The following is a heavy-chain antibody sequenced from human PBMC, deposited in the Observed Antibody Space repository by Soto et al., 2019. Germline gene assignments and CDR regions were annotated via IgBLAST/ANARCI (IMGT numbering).Heavy chain of an antibody. CDR1: GGSISSSSYY. CDR3: TRHAIGVVVPAAIRN. CDR2: IYYSGTS. Sequence: QLRLQESGPGLVKPSETLSLTCAVSGGSISSSSYYWDWIRQPPGKGLEWIGTIYYSGTSNYNPSLRGRVTISVDTSKNDFSLKLSSVTAADTAVYYCTRHAIGVVVPAAIRNWGQGSLVTVSS. D-gene: IGHD2-15*01. J-gene: IGHJ4*02. V-gene: IGHV4-39*01.